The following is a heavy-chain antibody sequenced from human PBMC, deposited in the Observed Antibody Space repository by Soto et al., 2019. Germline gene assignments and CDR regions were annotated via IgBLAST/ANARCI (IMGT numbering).Heavy chain of an antibody. Sequence: EVQLVESGGGLVKPGESLRLSCVASGFTFSAYSMTWVRQAPGKGLEWFSSIGSSTSYIYYADSVAGRFTISRDNAKNSLSLQMHSLRAEDTAGYYCARVIIGVSWTNEYCGQGTLVTVSS. CDR2: IGSSTSYI. D-gene: IGHD1-20*01. V-gene: IGHV3-21*02. CDR3: ARVIIGVSWTNEY. CDR1: GFTFSAYS. J-gene: IGHJ4*02.